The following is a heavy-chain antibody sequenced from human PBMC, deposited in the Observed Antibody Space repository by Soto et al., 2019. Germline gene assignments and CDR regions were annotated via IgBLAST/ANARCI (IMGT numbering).Heavy chain of an antibody. J-gene: IGHJ4*02. Sequence: XAALKISWKASGYCFTTYYISWVRLMPGKGLEWMGRINPYDSNTNYSPSFQGHVTISADKSIITAYLQWSSLKASDAAMYYCARHSGSNWDIDYWGQGTLVTVSS. CDR1: GYCFTTYY. CDR3: ARHSGSNWDIDY. D-gene: IGHD1-26*01. V-gene: IGHV5-10-1*01. CDR2: INPYDSNT.